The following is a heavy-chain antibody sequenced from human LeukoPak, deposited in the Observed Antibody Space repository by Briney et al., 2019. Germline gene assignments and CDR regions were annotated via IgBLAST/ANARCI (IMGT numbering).Heavy chain of an antibody. CDR3: ARHSAAMQWELPYNWFDP. J-gene: IGHJ5*02. CDR2: IYYSGST. V-gene: IGHV4-39*01. Sequence: SETLSLTCTVSGGSISSSSYYWGWIRQPPGKGLEWIGSIYYSGSTYYNPSLKSRVTISVDTSKNQFSLKLSSVTAADTAVYYCARHSAAMQWELPYNWFDPWGQGTLVTVSS. CDR1: GGSISSSSYY. D-gene: IGHD1-26*01.